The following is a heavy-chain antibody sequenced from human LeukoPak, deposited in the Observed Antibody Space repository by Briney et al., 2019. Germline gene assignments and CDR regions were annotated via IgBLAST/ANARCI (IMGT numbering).Heavy chain of an antibody. CDR3: AKPRGFGELFFDY. V-gene: IGHV3-30*18. CDR2: ISYDGSNK. J-gene: IGHJ4*02. CDR1: GFTVSSYG. D-gene: IGHD3-10*01. Sequence: GGSLRLSCAASGFTVSSYGMHWVRQAPGKGLEWVAVISYDGSNKYYADAVKGRFTISRDNSKNTLYLQMNSLRAEDTAVYYCAKPRGFGELFFDYWGQGTLVTVSS.